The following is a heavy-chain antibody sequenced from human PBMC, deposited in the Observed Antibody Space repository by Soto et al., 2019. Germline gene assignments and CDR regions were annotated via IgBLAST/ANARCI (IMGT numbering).Heavy chain of an antibody. Sequence: SETXSLTCTVSGGSIRSGDYYWSWIRQPPGKGLEWIGYIYYSGRTYYNPSLKSRVTISLDTSKNQFSLKLSSVTAADTAVYYSARGAYHASSGYEHEYWGQGTLVTVSS. CDR2: IYYSGRT. D-gene: IGHD3-22*01. J-gene: IGHJ4*02. CDR1: GGSIRSGDYY. V-gene: IGHV4-30-4*01. CDR3: ARGAYHASSGYEHEY.